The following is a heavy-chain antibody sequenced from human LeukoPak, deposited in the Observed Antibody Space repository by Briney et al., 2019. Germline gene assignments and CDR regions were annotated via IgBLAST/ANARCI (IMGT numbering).Heavy chain of an antibody. V-gene: IGHV3-23*01. CDR2: ISGSGGST. CDR1: GFTFSSYA. D-gene: IGHD2-21*02. J-gene: IGHJ4*02. CDR3: AKYVVVTSSYYFDY. Sequence: GGSLRLSCAASGFTFSSYAMSWVRQAPGKGLEWVSAISGSGGSTYYADSVKGRFAISRDNSKNTLYLQMNSLRAEDTAVYYCAKYVVVTSSYYFDYWGQGTLVTVSS.